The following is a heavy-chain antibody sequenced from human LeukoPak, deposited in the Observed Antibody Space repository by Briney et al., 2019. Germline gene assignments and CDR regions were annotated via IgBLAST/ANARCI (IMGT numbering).Heavy chain of an antibody. J-gene: IGHJ4*02. CDR2: IIPILGIA. D-gene: IGHD3-3*02. Sequence: SVKVSCKASGGTFSSYAISWVRQAPGQGLEWMGRIIPILGIANYAQKFQGRVTITADKSTSTAYMELSSLRSEDTAVYYCARSLTPLAYLDYWGQGTLVTVSS. V-gene: IGHV1-69*04. CDR1: GGTFSSYA. CDR3: ARSLTPLAYLDY.